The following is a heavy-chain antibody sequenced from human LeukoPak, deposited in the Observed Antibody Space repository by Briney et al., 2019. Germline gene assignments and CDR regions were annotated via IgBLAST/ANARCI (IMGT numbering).Heavy chain of an antibody. D-gene: IGHD6-19*01. J-gene: IGHJ4*02. CDR3: ARGFRGWYAEGFDY. Sequence: GGSLRLSCVASGFTLSSYWMSWVRQALGKGLEWVANIKQDGSEKYYVDSVKGRFTISRDNAKNSLYLQMNTLRAEDTAVYYCARGFRGWYAEGFDYWGQGTLVTVSS. CDR2: IKQDGSEK. CDR1: GFTLSSYW. V-gene: IGHV3-7*01.